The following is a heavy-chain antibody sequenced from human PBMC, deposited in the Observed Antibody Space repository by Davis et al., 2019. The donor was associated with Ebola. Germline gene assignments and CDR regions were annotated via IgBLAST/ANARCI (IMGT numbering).Heavy chain of an antibody. CDR3: ARAQFPTTSDH. D-gene: IGHD1-1*01. Sequence: SVKVSCKASGYTFTSYGISWVRQAPGQGLEWMGWISAYNGNTNYAQNVQGRVIMTSDTATTTAYMEVGSLRSDDTAVYYCARAQFPTTSDHWGQGTLVTVSS. V-gene: IGHV1-18*04. J-gene: IGHJ4*02. CDR1: GYTFTSYG. CDR2: ISAYNGNT.